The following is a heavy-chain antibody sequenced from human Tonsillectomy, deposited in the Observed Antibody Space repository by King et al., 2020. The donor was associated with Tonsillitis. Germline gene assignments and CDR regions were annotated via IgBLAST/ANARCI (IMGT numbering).Heavy chain of an antibody. J-gene: IGHJ4*02. Sequence: QVQLQQWGAGLLKPSETLSLTCAVYGGSFSGYYWSWIRQPPGKGLEWVGEIYHSGSTNYNPSLKSRVTKSLDTSKNQFSLKLSSVTAADTAVYYCARGKYDVWSGYPDYFDYWGQGTLVTVSS. CDR2: IYHSGST. D-gene: IGHD3-3*01. CDR1: GGSFSGYY. V-gene: IGHV4-34*01. CDR3: ARGKYDVWSGYPDYFDY.